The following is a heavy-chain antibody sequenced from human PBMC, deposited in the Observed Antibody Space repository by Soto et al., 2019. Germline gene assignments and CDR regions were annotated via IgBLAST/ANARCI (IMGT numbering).Heavy chain of an antibody. CDR3: ARGSRGHVYSYDLQV. Sequence: GGSLRLSCAASGFTFSNYSITWVRQAPWKGLEWVSVVSGSGGTTYYADSVKGRFTISRDNSENTLFVQMHSLRAEDTAVYYCARGSRGHVYSYDLQVWGQGTTVTFSS. D-gene: IGHD5-18*01. CDR2: VSGSGGTT. V-gene: IGHV3-23*01. J-gene: IGHJ6*02. CDR1: GFTFSNYS.